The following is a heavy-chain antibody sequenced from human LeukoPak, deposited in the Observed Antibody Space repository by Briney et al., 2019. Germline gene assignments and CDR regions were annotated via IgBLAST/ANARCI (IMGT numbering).Heavy chain of an antibody. D-gene: IGHD1-26*01. CDR3: ARQPLRIVGATTEVWFDP. CDR1: GAFISTRGYF. V-gene: IGHV4-39*01. J-gene: IGHJ5*02. Sequence: PSETLSLTCTVSGAFISTRGYFWGWIRQPPGKGLEWIGSIYYSGSTYYNPSLKSRVTISVDTSKNQFSLKLSSVTAADTAVYYCARQPLRIVGATTEVWFDPWGQGTLVTVSS. CDR2: IYYSGST.